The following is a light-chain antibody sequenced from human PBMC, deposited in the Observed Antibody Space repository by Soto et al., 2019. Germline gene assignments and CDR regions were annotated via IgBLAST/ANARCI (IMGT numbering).Light chain of an antibody. CDR1: QSVSSY. Sequence: EIVLTQSPATLSLYPGERATLSCRASQSVSSYLAWYQQKPGQAPRLLIYDASNRATGIPARFSGSGSGTDFTLTISILEPEDFAVYYCQQRINWLTFGGGTKVDI. V-gene: IGKV3-11*01. CDR3: QQRINWLT. J-gene: IGKJ4*01. CDR2: DAS.